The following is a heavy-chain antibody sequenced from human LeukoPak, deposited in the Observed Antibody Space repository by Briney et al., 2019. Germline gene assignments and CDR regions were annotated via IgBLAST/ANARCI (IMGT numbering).Heavy chain of an antibody. V-gene: IGHV4-39*07. Sequence: SETLSLTCTVSGGSISSSSYYWGWIRQPPGRGLEWIGSIYYSGSTYYNPSLKSRVTISVDRSKNQFSLKLSSVTAADTAVYYCARGLFMGDAFDIWGQGTMVTVSS. CDR1: GGSISSSSYY. J-gene: IGHJ3*02. CDR3: ARGLFMGDAFDI. CDR2: IYYSGST.